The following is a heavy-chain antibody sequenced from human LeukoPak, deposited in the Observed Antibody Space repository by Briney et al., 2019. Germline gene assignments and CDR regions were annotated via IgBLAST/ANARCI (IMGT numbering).Heavy chain of an antibody. CDR3: ARLEVPGPILT. CDR1: AYSFTNYW. V-gene: IGHV5-10-1*01. J-gene: IGHJ5*02. CDR2: IDPGDSQT. Sequence: GESLKISCKGSAYSFTNYWISWVRQMPGKGLEWMGRIDPGDSQTNYSPSFQGHVTISADKSISTAYLQWSSLKASDTAMYYCARLEVPGPILTWGQGTLVTVSS. D-gene: IGHD3-10*01.